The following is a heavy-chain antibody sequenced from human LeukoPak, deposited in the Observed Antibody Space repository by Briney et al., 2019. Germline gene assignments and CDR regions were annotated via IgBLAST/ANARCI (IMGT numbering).Heavy chain of an antibody. CDR2: IKQDGSEK. CDR3: ASGRQLGY. Sequence: GGSLRLSCAVSGFSFSSHWMSWVRQAPGKGLEWVANIKQDGSEKYYVDSVKGRFTISRDNAKNSLYLQMNSLRVEDTAVYYCASGRQLGYWGQGTLITVSS. J-gene: IGHJ4*02. D-gene: IGHD4-11*01. V-gene: IGHV3-7*03. CDR1: GFSFSSHW.